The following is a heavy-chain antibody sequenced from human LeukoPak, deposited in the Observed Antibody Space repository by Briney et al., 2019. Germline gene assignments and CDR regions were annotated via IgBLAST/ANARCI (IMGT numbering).Heavy chain of an antibody. J-gene: IGHJ6*02. CDR2: IYYSGST. CDR1: GGSISSYY. D-gene: IGHD3-10*01. CDR3: ARVGITMVRGVIITGFYYGMDV. Sequence: PSETLSLTCTVSGGSISSYYWSWIRQPPGKGLEWIGYIYYSGSTNYNPSLKSRVIISVDTSENQFSLKLSSVTAADTAVYYCARVGITMVRGVIITGFYYGMDVWGQGTTVTVSS. V-gene: IGHV4-59*01.